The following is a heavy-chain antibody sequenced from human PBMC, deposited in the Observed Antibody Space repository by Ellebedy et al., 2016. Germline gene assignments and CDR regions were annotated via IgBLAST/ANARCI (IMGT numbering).Heavy chain of an antibody. Sequence: SVKVSXXASGGTFSSYAISWVRQAPGQGLEWMGGIIPIFGTANYAQKFQGRVTITADESTSTAYMELSSLRSEDTAVYYCARYLVPSIAAAGTHYLDYWGQGTLVTVSS. V-gene: IGHV1-69*13. CDR1: GGTFSSYA. CDR3: ARYLVPSIAAAGTHYLDY. D-gene: IGHD6-13*01. J-gene: IGHJ4*02. CDR2: IIPIFGTA.